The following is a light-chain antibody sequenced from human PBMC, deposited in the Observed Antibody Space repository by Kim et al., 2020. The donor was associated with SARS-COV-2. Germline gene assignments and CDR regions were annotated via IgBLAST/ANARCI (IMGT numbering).Light chain of an antibody. Sequence: DIQMTQSPSTLSASVGDRVTITCRASQSISSWLAWYQQKPGKAPKLLIYKASSLESGVPSRFSGSGSGTEFTLTISSLQPADFATYYCQQYNSYSRPMYTFGQGTKLEI. CDR2: KAS. CDR3: QQYNSYSRPMYT. CDR1: QSISSW. V-gene: IGKV1-5*03. J-gene: IGKJ2*01.